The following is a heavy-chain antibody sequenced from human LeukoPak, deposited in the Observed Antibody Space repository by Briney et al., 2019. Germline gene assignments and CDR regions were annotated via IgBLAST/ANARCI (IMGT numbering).Heavy chain of an antibody. CDR3: ARAREKYYYDSSGRGDAFDI. D-gene: IGHD3-22*01. V-gene: IGHV3-74*01. Sequence: PGGSLRLSCAASGFTFSFYWMHWVRQAPGKGLVWVSHINTDGSSTSYADSVKGRFTISRDNAKNTLFLQMNGLRAEDTAVYYCARAREKYYYDSSGRGDAFDIWGQGTMVIVSS. CDR2: INTDGSST. CDR1: GFTFSFYW. J-gene: IGHJ3*02.